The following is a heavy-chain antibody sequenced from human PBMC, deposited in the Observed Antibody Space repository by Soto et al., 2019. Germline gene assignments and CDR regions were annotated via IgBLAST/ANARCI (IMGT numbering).Heavy chain of an antibody. CDR2: IKQDGSEK. V-gene: IGHV3-7*05. CDR1: GFTFSSYW. D-gene: IGHD1-26*01. Sequence: EVQLVESGGGLVQPGGSLRLSCAASGFTFSSYWMSWVRQAPGKGLEWVANIKQDGSEKYYVDSVKGRFTISRDNAKNSLYLQMNSLRAEDTAVYYCARDRPVRGSYGREGYFDYWGQGTLVTVSS. J-gene: IGHJ4*02. CDR3: ARDRPVRGSYGREGYFDY.